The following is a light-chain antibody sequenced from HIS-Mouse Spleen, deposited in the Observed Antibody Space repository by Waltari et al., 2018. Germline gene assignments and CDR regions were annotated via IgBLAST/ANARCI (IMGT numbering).Light chain of an antibody. J-gene: IGLJ2*01. CDR1: SRDVGSYNL. CDR3: CSYAGSSTFEV. Sequence: QSALTQPASVSGSPGQSIPISCTGTSRDVGSYNLVSWYQQHQGNAPKLMMYEGSKRPSGVSNRFSGSKSGNTASLTISGLQAEDEADYYCCSYAGSSTFEVFGGGTKLTVL. V-gene: IGLV2-23*03. CDR2: EGS.